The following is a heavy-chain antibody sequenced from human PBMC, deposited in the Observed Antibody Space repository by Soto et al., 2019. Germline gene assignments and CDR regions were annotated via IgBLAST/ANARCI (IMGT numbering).Heavy chain of an antibody. Sequence: SETLSLTCTVSGGSISSSSYYWGWIRQPPGKGLEWIGSIYYSGSTYYNPSLKSRVTISVDTSKNQFSLKLSSVTAADTAVYYCARITMVRGRPDYYSGMDVWGQGTTVSVAS. CDR1: GGSISSSSYY. CDR3: ARITMVRGRPDYYSGMDV. V-gene: IGHV4-39*01. D-gene: IGHD3-10*01. J-gene: IGHJ6*02. CDR2: IYYSGST.